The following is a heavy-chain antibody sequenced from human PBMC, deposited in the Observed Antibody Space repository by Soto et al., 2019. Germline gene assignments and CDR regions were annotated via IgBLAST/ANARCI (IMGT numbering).Heavy chain of an antibody. CDR1: GYTLPNYS. CDR3: TRDLNGGNPFDY. J-gene: IGHJ4*02. D-gene: IGHD2-8*01. CDR2: INPGTGYT. Sequence: QVQFVQSGAEVKKPGASVRLSCKPSGYTLPNYSIQWVRQAAGQGLQWLGWINPGTGYTESSQRFQGGLTLTMDNSATTFYMDLTSLTSEDTAVYFCTRDLNGGNPFDYWGQGTLVTVSS. V-gene: IGHV1-3*01.